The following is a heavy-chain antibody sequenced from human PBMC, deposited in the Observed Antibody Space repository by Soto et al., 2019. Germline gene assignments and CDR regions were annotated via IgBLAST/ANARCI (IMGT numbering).Heavy chain of an antibody. D-gene: IGHD1-26*01. J-gene: IGHJ4*02. V-gene: IGHV1-69*06. CDR1: GGTLNTYT. CDR2: IVPMYDSV. CDR3: ATWRHYSGSYCFDY. Sequence: SGKVCCKASGGTLNTYTINWVRQAPGRRLEWVGQIVPMYDSVNYAENFQGRVTITADKSTKTSFMELTSLKSEDTALYFCATWRHYSGSYCFDYWGQGPLVTVSS.